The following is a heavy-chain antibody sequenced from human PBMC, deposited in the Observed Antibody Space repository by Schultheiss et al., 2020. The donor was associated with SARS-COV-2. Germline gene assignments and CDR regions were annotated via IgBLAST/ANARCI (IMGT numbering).Heavy chain of an antibody. Sequence: GGSLRLSCSASGFTFSSYAMSWVRQAPGKGLEWVSAISGSGGSTYYADSVKGRFTISRDNSKNTLYLQMDSLRADDTAVYYCAKARRIVGIGYFDYWGQGTPLTVSS. D-gene: IGHD1-26*01. CDR1: GFTFSSYA. CDR3: AKARRIVGIGYFDY. V-gene: IGHV3-23*01. J-gene: IGHJ4*02. CDR2: ISGSGGST.